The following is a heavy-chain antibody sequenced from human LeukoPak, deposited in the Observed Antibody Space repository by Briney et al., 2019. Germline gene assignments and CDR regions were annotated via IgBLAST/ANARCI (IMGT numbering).Heavy chain of an antibody. CDR3: ARHRHCSSTSCYGWGFYFDY. D-gene: IGHD2-2*01. J-gene: IGHJ4*02. V-gene: IGHV4-34*01. CDR1: SGSFSGYY. Sequence: SETLSLTCAVYSGSFSGYYWSWIRQPPGKGLEWIGEINHSGSTNYNPSLKSRVTISVDTSKNQFSLKLSSVTAADTAVYYCARHRHCSSTSCYGWGFYFDYWGQGTLVTVSS. CDR2: INHSGST.